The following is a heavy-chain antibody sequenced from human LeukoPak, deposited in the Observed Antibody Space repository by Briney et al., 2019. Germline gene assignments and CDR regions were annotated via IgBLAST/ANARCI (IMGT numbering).Heavy chain of an antibody. CDR1: GVTVSSNY. CDR2: IYSGGST. CDR3: ARVPIASSSGDYRYGMDV. V-gene: IGHV3-53*01. J-gene: IGHJ6*02. D-gene: IGHD6-6*01. Sequence: GGSLRLSCAASGVTVSSNYRSWVRQAPGKGPECVSIIYSGGSTYYAASVKGRFTISRDDSKNTLYLQMNSLRAEDTAVYYCARVPIASSSGDYRYGMDVWGQGTTVTVSS.